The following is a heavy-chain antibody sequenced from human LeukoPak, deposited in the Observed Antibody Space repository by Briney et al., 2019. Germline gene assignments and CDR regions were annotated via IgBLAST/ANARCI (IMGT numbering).Heavy chain of an antibody. CDR3: ARDRNYCSSDRCYDAFDI. D-gene: IGHD2-15*01. CDR1: GFNISPFW. CDR2: IRGDGSRL. J-gene: IGHJ3*02. Sequence: GGSLRLSCVASGFNISPFWMTWVRQAPDKGLEWVANIRGDGSRLYYVDSVKGRFTISRDNAKNSLYLQMSNLRADDTSAYYCARDRNYCSSDRCYDAFDIWGQGTMVTVSS. V-gene: IGHV3-7*01.